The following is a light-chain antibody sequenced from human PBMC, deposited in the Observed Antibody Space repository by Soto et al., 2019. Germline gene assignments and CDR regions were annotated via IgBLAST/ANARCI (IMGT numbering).Light chain of an antibody. Sequence: QSVLTQPPSASGTPGQRVTISCSGSSSNIGSNTVTWYQQLPGTATKLLIYSNNQRPSGVPDRFSGSKSGTSASLAISGLQSEDEADYYCAAWEDSLNGVVFGGGTKLTVL. CDR1: SSNIGSNT. V-gene: IGLV1-44*01. J-gene: IGLJ2*01. CDR2: SNN. CDR3: AAWEDSLNGVV.